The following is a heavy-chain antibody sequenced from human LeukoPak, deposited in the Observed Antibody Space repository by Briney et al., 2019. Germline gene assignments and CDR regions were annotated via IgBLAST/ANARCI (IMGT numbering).Heavy chain of an antibody. CDR1: GFTFSDYY. D-gene: IGHD3-10*01. J-gene: IGHJ4*02. Sequence: GGSLRLSCAASGFTFSDYYMSWIRQPPGKGLEWVSYISSSGSTIYYADSVKGRFTISRDNAKNSLYLQMNSLRAEDTAVYYGARDHSYYYGSGSFDYWGQGTLVTVSS. CDR3: ARDHSYYYGSGSFDY. CDR2: ISSSGSTI. V-gene: IGHV3-11*04.